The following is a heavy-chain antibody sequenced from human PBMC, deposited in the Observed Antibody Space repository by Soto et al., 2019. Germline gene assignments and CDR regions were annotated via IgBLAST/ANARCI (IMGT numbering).Heavy chain of an antibody. CDR1: GFVFTNFW. D-gene: IGHD6-13*01. CDR2: IDTSGHST. J-gene: IGHJ4*02. Sequence: GSLRLSCEASGFVFTNFWMHWVRHVPGKGLVWVARIDTSGHSTNYAESVKGRFTISRDNAKNTVSLQMNSLRVEDTGVYYCAKDSWYFDLWSQGSQVTVSS. CDR3: AKDSWYFDL. V-gene: IGHV3-74*01.